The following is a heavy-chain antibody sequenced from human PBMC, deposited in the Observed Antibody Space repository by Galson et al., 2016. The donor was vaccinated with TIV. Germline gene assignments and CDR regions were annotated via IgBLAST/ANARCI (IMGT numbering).Heavy chain of an antibody. V-gene: IGHV1-2*06. Sequence: SVKVSCKASGYTFTHYYMHWVRQAPGQGPEWMGRINPDSGGTDYAQKFQGRVTMTRDTSISTAYMELSRLRADDTAVYYCTREGGPGYCSSTSCYGYSGMDVWGQGTTVTVSS. CDR2: INPDSGGT. CDR3: TREGGPGYCSSTSCYGYSGMDV. J-gene: IGHJ6*02. CDR1: GYTFTHYY. D-gene: IGHD2-2*03.